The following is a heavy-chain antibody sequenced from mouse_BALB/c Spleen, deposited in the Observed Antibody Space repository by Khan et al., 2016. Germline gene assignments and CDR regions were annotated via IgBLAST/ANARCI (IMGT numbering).Heavy chain of an antibody. Sequence: QVQLQQSGAELVRPGVSVKISCKGSGYTFTDYAMHWVKQSHAKSLEWIGVISTYYGDASYNQKFKGKATMTVDKSSSTAYMELARLTSEDSAISYCARLYDGLYYAMHCWRHVTSVTVSS. D-gene: IGHD2-14*01. CDR1: GYTFTDYA. CDR2: ISTYYGDA. J-gene: IGHJ4*01. V-gene: IGHV1S137*01. CDR3: ARLYDGLYYAMHC.